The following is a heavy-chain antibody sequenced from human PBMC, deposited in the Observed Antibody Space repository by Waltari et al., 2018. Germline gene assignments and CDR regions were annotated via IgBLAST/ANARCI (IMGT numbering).Heavy chain of an antibody. D-gene: IGHD1-26*01. J-gene: IGHJ4*02. Sequence: EVQLLESGGGLVQPGGSLRLSCAASGFTFSSYAMSWVRQAPGKGLEWVSAISGSGGSTYYAASVKGRFTISRDNSKNTLYLQMNSLRAEDTAVYYCAKGPKWELLPEPYFDYWGQGTLVTVSS. V-gene: IGHV3-23*01. CDR2: ISGSGGST. CDR1: GFTFSSYA. CDR3: AKGPKWELLPEPYFDY.